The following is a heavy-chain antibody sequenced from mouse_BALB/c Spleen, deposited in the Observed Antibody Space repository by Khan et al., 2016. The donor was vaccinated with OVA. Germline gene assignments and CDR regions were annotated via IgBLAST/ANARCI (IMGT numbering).Heavy chain of an antibody. CDR2: IAPANGNT. CDR3: ARPSYDPRDFEV. J-gene: IGHJ1*01. V-gene: IGHV14-3*02. CDR1: GFNIKDTY. Sequence: VRLQQSGAELVKPGASVKLSCTASGFNIKDTYLHWVKQWPEQGLEWIGRIAPANGNTQSDPKFQGKATITSETSSNTSYLQLNSLTSEDTAVYYCARPSYDPRDFEVWGAGTTVTVSS. D-gene: IGHD2-3*01.